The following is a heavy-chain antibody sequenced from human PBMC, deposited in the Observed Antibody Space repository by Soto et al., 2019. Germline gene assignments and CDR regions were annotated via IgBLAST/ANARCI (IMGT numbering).Heavy chain of an antibody. CDR1: GYISVYYL. CDR2: MHGDGITT. J-gene: IGHJ4*02. Sequence: GGSLTLSCAAYGYISVYYLIHCVRQTPGKGLVWVARMHGDGITTTYVDSVKGRFTISRDNAKNAVYLQINSLRAEDTAVYYCGRGSGPRGRPNWGQGILVTVSS. V-gene: IGHV3-74*01. D-gene: IGHD6-25*01. CDR3: GRGSGPRGRPN.